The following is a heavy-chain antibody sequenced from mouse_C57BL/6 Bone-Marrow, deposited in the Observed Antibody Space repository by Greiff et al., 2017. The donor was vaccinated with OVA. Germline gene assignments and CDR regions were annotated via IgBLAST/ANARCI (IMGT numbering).Heavy chain of an antibody. CDR1: GFTFSDYY. J-gene: IGHJ2*01. CDR2: INYDGSST. CDR3: ARVDGYLYFDY. V-gene: IGHV5-16*01. Sequence: DVKLVESAGGLVQPGRSMKLSCTASGFTFSDYYMAWVRQVPEKGLEWVANINYDGSSTYYLDSLKSRFIISRDNAKNILYLQMSSLKSEDTATYYCARVDGYLYFDYWGQGTTRTVSS. D-gene: IGHD2-3*01.